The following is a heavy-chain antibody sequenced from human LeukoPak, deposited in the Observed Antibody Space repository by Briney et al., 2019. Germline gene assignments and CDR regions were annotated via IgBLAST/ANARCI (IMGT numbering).Heavy chain of an antibody. D-gene: IGHD4-17*01. J-gene: IGHJ3*02. Sequence: KTSETLSLTCAVSGDSFSSHYWTWIRQSPGTGLEWIGYISHIGRTNYNPSLKSRVTISIDTCKNQFSLKLRSVTAADTAVYYCARDLVTVTKGFDIWGQGTMVSVSS. CDR2: ISHIGRT. CDR3: ARDLVTVTKGFDI. V-gene: IGHV4-59*11. CDR1: GDSFSSHY.